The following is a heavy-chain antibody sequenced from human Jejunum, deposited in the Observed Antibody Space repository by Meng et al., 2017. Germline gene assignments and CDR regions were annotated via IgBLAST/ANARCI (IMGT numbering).Heavy chain of an antibody. J-gene: IGHJ2*01. V-gene: IGHV4-61*01. D-gene: IGHD6-19*01. CDR1: GVSVNIRTSY. CDR3: ARAAAGTGFGYFDL. Sequence: GHVREAGPGPGRPSDTFLLMCTVPGVSVNIRTSYWSWIRQPPGKGLEWIAYIDNSGSTNYNPSLKSRVIISVDTSKNQFYLQMSSLTAADTVVYYCARAAAGTGFGYFDLWGRGTLVTVSS. CDR2: IDNSGST.